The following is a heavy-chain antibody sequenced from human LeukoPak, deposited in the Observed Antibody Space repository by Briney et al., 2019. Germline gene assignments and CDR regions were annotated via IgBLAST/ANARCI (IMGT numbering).Heavy chain of an antibody. D-gene: IGHD3-16*02. V-gene: IGHV4-59*08. Sequence: SETLSLTCTVSGGSISSNNWSWIRQRPGQGLERIGNIYDSGSTNYNPSLKSRVTISVDPSKSQFSLKLSSVTAADTGVYYCARAKSFVNDAFDIWGQETIVSVSS. CDR3: ARAKSFVNDAFDI. CDR1: GGSISSNN. J-gene: IGHJ3*02. CDR2: IYDSGST.